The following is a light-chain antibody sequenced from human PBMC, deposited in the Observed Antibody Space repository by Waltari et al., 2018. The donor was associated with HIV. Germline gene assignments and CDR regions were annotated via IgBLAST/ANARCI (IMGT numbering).Light chain of an antibody. CDR1: SSAFGISNY. Sequence: HSALTQPASVSASPGQSITISCTGTSSAFGISNYVSWYQQHPGNGPKVIISEVISRPSGVSDRFSGSKAGNTASLTISGLQPEDEADYYCTSYTSNDTLLFGGGTKVTVL. CDR2: EVI. CDR3: TSYTSNDTLL. J-gene: IGLJ2*01. V-gene: IGLV2-14*01.